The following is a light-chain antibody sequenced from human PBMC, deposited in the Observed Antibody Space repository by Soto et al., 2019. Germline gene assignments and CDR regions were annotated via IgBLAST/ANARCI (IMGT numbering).Light chain of an antibody. V-gene: IGKV1-5*03. CDR2: KAS. Sequence: DIQMTQSPSTLAASLGDRVTITCRASQSVSTWLAWYQQKPGKAPKLLIYKASGLESGVPSRFRGSGSGTEFTLTISSLQPDDFEPYYCQQYNSYPWTFGQGTKVDIK. CDR3: QQYNSYPWT. CDR1: QSVSTW. J-gene: IGKJ1*01.